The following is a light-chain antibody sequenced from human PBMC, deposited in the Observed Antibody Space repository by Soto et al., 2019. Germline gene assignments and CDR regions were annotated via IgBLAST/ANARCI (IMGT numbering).Light chain of an antibody. CDR1: QSISSNY. V-gene: IGKV3-20*01. CDR3: QQYGGSLLT. J-gene: IGKJ4*01. Sequence: EVVLTQSPGTLSLSPGERATLSCRASQSISSNYLAWYQQKPGQAPRLLVYGASRRAAGIPDRFGGSGSGTDFTLTISRVEAEDFAVYYCQQYGGSLLTFGEGTKVEIK. CDR2: GAS.